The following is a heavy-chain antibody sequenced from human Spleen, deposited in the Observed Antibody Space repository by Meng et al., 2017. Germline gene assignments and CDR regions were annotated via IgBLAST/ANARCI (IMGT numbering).Heavy chain of an antibody. CDR3: VGSGFGEWDSYFYYGMDV. D-gene: IGHD3-10*01. V-gene: IGHV4-61*08. CDR1: GGSVSSGAYY. J-gene: IGHJ6*02. Sequence: SETLSPTCTVLGGSVSSGAYYWSWIRQPPGKGLEWIGYIYNSGSPNYNPSLRSRVTISVDTSKNQFSLKLSSVTAADTAVYYCVGSGFGEWDSYFYYGMDVWGQGTTVTVSS. CDR2: IYNSGSP.